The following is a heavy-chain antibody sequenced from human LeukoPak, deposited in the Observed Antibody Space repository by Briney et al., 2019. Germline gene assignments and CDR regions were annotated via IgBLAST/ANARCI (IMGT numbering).Heavy chain of an antibody. Sequence: GGSLRLSSAASGFTMSDYYKCLRRQAPGKGLEWVSSISSSNSYIYYADSVKGRFTISRDNAKNSLYLQMNSLRAEDTALYYCAREGARGRSGYYGDAFDIWGQGTMVTVSS. D-gene: IGHD3-22*01. CDR1: GFTMSDYY. J-gene: IGHJ3*02. CDR3: AREGARGRSGYYGDAFDI. V-gene: IGHV3-11*06. CDR2: ISSSNSYI.